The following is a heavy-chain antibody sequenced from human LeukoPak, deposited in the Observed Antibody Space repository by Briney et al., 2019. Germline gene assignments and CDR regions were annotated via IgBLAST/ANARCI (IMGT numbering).Heavy chain of an antibody. CDR3: AKDPTTRYYYDSSGYFDY. CDR2: IRYDGSNK. D-gene: IGHD3-22*01. Sequence: GGSLRLSCAASGFTFSSYGMHWVRQAPGKGLEWVAFIRYDGSNKYYADSVKGRFTISRDNSKNTLYLQMNSLRAEDTAVYYCAKDPTTRYYYDSSGYFDYWGQGTLVTVSS. V-gene: IGHV3-30*02. CDR1: GFTFSSYG. J-gene: IGHJ4*02.